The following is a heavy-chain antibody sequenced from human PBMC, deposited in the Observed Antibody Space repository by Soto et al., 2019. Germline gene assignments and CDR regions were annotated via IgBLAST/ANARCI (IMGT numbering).Heavy chain of an antibody. J-gene: IGHJ4*02. CDR2: IKSKTDGGTT. D-gene: IGHD3-22*01. CDR1: GFTFSNAW. V-gene: IGHV3-15*01. Sequence: GGSLRLSCAASGFTFSNAWMSWVRQAPGKGLEWVGRIKSKTDGGTTDYAAPVKGRFTISRDDSKNTLYLQMNSLKTEDTAVYYCTTDRRYYDSSGYLYYFDYWGQGTLVTVS. CDR3: TTDRRYYDSSGYLYYFDY.